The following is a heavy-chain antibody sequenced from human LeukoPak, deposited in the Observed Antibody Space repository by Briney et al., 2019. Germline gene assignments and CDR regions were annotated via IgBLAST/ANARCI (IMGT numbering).Heavy chain of an antibody. V-gene: IGHV4-34*01. D-gene: IGHD1-7*01. CDR1: GGSFSGYH. J-gene: IGHJ6*03. CDR3: AKMGITGTTNGYYYYYYMDV. Sequence: SETLSLTCAVYGGSFSGYHWRWIRQPPGKGLEWFGEINHSGSTNYNPSLKSRVTISVDTSKNQFSLKLSSVTAADTAVYYCAKMGITGTTNGYYYYYYMDVWGKGTTVTVSS. CDR2: INHSGST.